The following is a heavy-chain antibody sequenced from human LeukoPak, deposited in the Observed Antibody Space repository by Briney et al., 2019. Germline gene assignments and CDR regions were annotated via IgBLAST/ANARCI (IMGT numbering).Heavy chain of an antibody. CDR1: GGSINTYD. Sequence: PSETLSLTCTVSGGSINTYDWTWIRQPPGKGLEWIEYIYHSGNTNYNPSLKSRVTMSADTSKNQLSLKLTSVTAADTAVYYCARSTGLTNCFDPWGQGALVTVSS. CDR3: ARSTGLTNCFDP. J-gene: IGHJ5*02. V-gene: IGHV4-59*01. CDR2: IYHSGNT. D-gene: IGHD7-27*01.